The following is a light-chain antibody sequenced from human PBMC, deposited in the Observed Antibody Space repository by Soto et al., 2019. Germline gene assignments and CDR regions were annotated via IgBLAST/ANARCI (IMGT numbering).Light chain of an antibody. Sequence: EIVLTQSPGTLSLSPGERATLSCRASQSISSSYLTWYQHKPGQAPRLLIYGASSRATVIPDRFSGSGSGTDFTLTISRLEPKDLAVYYCQQYGSSSYSFGQRTQLESK. J-gene: IGKJ2*01. CDR3: QQYGSSSYS. V-gene: IGKV3-20*01. CDR1: QSISSSY. CDR2: GAS.